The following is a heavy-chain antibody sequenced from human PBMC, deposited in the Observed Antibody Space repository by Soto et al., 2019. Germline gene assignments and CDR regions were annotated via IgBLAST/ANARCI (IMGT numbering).Heavy chain of an antibody. V-gene: IGHV4-59*01. J-gene: IGHJ6*02. Sequence: NPSETLSLTCTVSGGSISSFYWSWIRQPPGKGLEWIGYIYYSGSTNYNPSLKSRVTISVDTSKNQFSLKLSSVTAADTAVYYCARAGNYYGSGSYVYYYGMDVWGQGTTVTVSS. D-gene: IGHD3-10*01. CDR2: IYYSGST. CDR1: GGSISSFY. CDR3: ARAGNYYGSGSYVYYYGMDV.